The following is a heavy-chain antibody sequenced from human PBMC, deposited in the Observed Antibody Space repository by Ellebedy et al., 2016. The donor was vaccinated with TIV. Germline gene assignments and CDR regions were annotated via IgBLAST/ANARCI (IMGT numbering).Heavy chain of an antibody. Sequence: ASVKVSXXASGGTFSSYAISWVRQAHGQGREWMGWISAYNGNTNYAQKLQGRVTMTTDTSTSTAYMELRSLRSEDTAVYYCAREGTLWFGELSPHFWFDPWGQGTLVTVSS. J-gene: IGHJ5*02. CDR1: GGTFSSYA. D-gene: IGHD3-10*01. CDR2: ISAYNGNT. V-gene: IGHV1-18*01. CDR3: AREGTLWFGELSPHFWFDP.